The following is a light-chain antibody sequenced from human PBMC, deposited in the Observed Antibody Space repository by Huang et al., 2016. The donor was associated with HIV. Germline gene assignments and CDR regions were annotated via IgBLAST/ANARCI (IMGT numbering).Light chain of an antibody. CDR1: QDSNNY. CDR3: LQHNAYPFT. CDR2: GAY. J-gene: IGKJ2*01. V-gene: IGKV1-17*03. Sequence: DIQMTQSPSTMSASVGDRVTITCRASQDSNNYLVWFQQKPGKVPKRLIYGAYTLQLGGPSRFSGGGSGTEFSLTISGLQPEDFATYYCLQHNAYPFTFGRGTELEIK.